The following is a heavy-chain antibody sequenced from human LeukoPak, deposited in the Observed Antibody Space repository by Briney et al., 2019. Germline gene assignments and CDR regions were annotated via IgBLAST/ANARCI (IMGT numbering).Heavy chain of an antibody. CDR3: GRRYYDSSGYYCLDY. CDR2: IYPSDSDT. V-gene: IGHV5-51*01. D-gene: IGHD3-22*01. Sequence: GESLKISCKGSGYSFTSYWIGWVRQMPGKGLEWMGIIYPSDSDTRYSPSFQGQVTISADQSIVTAYLQWSSLKASDTAIYYCGRRYYDSSGYYCLDYWGQGTLVTVSS. CDR1: GYSFTSYW. J-gene: IGHJ4*02.